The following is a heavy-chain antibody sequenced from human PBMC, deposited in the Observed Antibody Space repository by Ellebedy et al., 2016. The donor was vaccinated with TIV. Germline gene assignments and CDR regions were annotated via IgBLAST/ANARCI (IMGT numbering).Heavy chain of an antibody. CDR2: IYPGDSDT. D-gene: IGHD3-16*01. Sequence: PGGSLRLSCKVSGSIFTTYWIGWVRQMPEKGLEWMGTIYPGDSDTRYSPSFQGQVTISADKSINTAYLQWSSLKASDTAIYYCARQGLHPYYYYEMDVWGQGTTVTVSS. J-gene: IGHJ6*02. CDR3: ARQGLHPYYYYEMDV. V-gene: IGHV5-51*01. CDR1: GSIFTTYW.